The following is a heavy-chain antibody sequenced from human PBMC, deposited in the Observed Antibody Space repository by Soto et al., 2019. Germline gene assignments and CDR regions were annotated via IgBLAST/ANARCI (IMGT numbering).Heavy chain of an antibody. CDR1: GGPITSYY. J-gene: IGHJ6*02. Sequence: XETLSLTCTVSGGPITSYYWSWIRQPPGKGLEWIGYIYNSGNTKYNPSLKSRVTISVDTSKNQFSLRLTSVTAADTAVYYCARDGIVGAAICYGMDVWGQGTTVTVSS. D-gene: IGHD1-26*01. CDR3: ARDGIVGAAICYGMDV. V-gene: IGHV4-59*01. CDR2: IYNSGNT.